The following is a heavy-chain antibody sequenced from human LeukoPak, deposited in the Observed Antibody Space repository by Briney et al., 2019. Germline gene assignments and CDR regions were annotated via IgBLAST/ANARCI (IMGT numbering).Heavy chain of an antibody. V-gene: IGHV4-39*07. CDR3: ARVSGSRNDYYFYMDV. CDR1: GGSVSSSSYY. CDR2: INHTGDT. D-gene: IGHD3-10*01. Sequence: SETLSLTCTVSGGSVSSSSYYWGWIRQPPGKGLEWIGEINHTGDTNYNPSLKSRVTISVDTSKNQFSLNLRSLTAADTSVYYCARVSGSRNDYYFYMDVWDKGATVIVSS. J-gene: IGHJ6*03.